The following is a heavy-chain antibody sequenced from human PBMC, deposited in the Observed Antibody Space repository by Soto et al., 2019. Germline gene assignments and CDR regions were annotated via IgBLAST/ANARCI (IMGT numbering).Heavy chain of an antibody. CDR1: GGSISSDDYY. CDR2: IYYSGST. CDR3: ARGRTNSKPYWFDP. V-gene: IGHV4-30-4*01. Sequence: PSETLSLTCTVSGGSISSDDYYWSWIRQPPGKGLEWIGYIYYSGSTYYNPSLGSRVTISIDTSKNQFSLKLISVTAADTAVFYCARGRTNSKPYWFDPWGQGALVTVSS. J-gene: IGHJ5*02.